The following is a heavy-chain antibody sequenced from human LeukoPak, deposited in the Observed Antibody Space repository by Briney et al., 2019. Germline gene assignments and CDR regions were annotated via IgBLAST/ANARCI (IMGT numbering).Heavy chain of an antibody. CDR1: GGTFSSYA. J-gene: IGHJ6*03. Sequence: ASVKVSCKASGGTFSSYAISWVRQAPGQGLEWMGGIIPIFGTANYAQKFQGRVTITTDESTSTAYMELSSLRSEDTVVYYCARDRGYSSSSDDYYYYMDVWGKGTTVTVSS. CDR2: IIPIFGTA. CDR3: ARDRGYSSSSDDYYYYMDV. V-gene: IGHV1-69*05. D-gene: IGHD6-6*01.